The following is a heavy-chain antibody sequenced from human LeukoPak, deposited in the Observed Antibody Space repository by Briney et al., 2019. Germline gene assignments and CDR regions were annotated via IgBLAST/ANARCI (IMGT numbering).Heavy chain of an antibody. CDR2: IIPIFGTA. Sequence: SVKVSCKASGGTFSSYAISWVRQAPGQGLEWMGGIIPIFGTANYAQKFQGRVTITADESTSTAYMELSRLTSDDTAVYYCARDYSTNADWFDPWGQGTLATVSS. V-gene: IGHV1-69*13. D-gene: IGHD6-13*01. CDR1: GGTFSSYA. J-gene: IGHJ5*02. CDR3: ARDYSTNADWFDP.